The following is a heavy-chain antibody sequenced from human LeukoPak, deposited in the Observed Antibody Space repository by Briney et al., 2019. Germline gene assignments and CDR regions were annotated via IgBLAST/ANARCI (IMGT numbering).Heavy chain of an antibody. Sequence: PGGSLRLSCVASGFTFSSHNMSWVRQAPGKGLEWVSSIRGRGNYIFYADSVKGRFTISRDSAKNSLSLQMNSLRAEDTAVYYCAKDRGFDYYDSSGYYLDFWGQGTVVSVSS. CDR3: AKDRGFDYYDSSGYYLDF. V-gene: IGHV3-21*01. J-gene: IGHJ4*02. CDR2: IRGRGNYI. CDR1: GFTFSSHN. D-gene: IGHD3-22*01.